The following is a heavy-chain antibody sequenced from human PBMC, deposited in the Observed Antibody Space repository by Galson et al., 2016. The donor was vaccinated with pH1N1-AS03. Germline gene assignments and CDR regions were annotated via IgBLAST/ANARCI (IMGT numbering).Heavy chain of an antibody. CDR3: ATTDGYNSYFDN. CDR2: INSCGGAI. V-gene: IGHV3-11*01. Sequence: SLRLSCAASGFTLTDYYINWIRQAPGKGLQWVAHINSCGGAIFYADSLMGRFTTSRDNAKSSVYLQLHSLRADDTVVYYCATTDGYNSYFDNWGQGTLVTVSP. D-gene: IGHD5-24*01. J-gene: IGHJ4*02. CDR1: GFTLTDYY.